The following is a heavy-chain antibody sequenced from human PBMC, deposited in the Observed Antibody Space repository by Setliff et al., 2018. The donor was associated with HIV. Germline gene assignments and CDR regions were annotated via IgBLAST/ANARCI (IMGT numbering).Heavy chain of an antibody. CDR3: AREGGYYYDSSGYSPHDAFDI. CDR2: IYTSGST. Sequence: SETLSLTCTVSGGSISSHYWSWIRQPPGKGLEWIGHIYTSGSTNYDPSLKSRVTMSVDTSKNQFSLKLSSVTAADTAVYYCAREGGYYYDSSGYSPHDAFDIWGQGTMVTVSS. D-gene: IGHD3-22*01. J-gene: IGHJ3*02. V-gene: IGHV4-4*07. CDR1: GGSISSHY.